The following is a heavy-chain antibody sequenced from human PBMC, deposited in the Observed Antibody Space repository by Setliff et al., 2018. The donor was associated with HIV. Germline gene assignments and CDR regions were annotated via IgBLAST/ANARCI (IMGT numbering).Heavy chain of an antibody. Sequence: PSETLSLTCTVSGGSVTSGHYYWGWIRQAPGKGLEWIGNILDGRVTFFNPSLRGRVTISVYASKNQVSLKRRSVTASDSAVYHCARPHSGRGGGAYFDPWGQGILVTVSS. CDR2: ILDGRVT. CDR3: ARPHSGRGGGAYFDP. D-gene: IGHD6-19*01. J-gene: IGHJ5*02. V-gene: IGHV4-39*01. CDR1: GGSVTSGHYY.